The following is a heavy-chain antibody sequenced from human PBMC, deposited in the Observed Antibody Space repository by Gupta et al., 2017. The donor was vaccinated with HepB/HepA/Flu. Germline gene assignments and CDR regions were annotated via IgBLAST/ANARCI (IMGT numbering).Heavy chain of an antibody. CDR2: ISSTGSST. J-gene: IGHJ4*01. CDR3: AKRSYDVTSGDFES. Sequence: EVQLLASGGGLVQPGGSLSLPSDASGFTFFSFAMSLVPQAPGKGLEWVSGISSTGSSTYYADSVKGRFTISRDNSKNMLYLQMDSLRVEDTAVYFCAKRSYDVTSGDFESWGQGNLVTVSS. D-gene: IGHD3-16*01. CDR1: GFTFFSFA. V-gene: IGHV3-23*01.